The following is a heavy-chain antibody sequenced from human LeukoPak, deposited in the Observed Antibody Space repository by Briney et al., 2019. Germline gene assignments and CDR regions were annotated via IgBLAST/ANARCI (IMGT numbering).Heavy chain of an antibody. D-gene: IGHD1-1*01. V-gene: IGHV5-10-1*01. CDR1: GYSFTSYW. CDR2: IDSGDSYT. J-gene: IGHJ4*02. CDR3: ARGQIGQTTDY. Sequence: GESLRISCKGSGYSFTSYWISWVRQMPGKGLEWMGRIDSGDSYTNYGPSFQGHVTISADKSISTAHLQWSSLKASDTAMYYCARGQIGQTTDYWGQGTLVTVSS.